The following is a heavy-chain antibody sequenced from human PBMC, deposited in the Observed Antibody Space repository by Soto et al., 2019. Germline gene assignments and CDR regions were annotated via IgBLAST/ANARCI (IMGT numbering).Heavy chain of an antibody. CDR2: FDPVDGET. V-gene: IGHV1-24*01. CDR1: GHTLAELS. Sequence: QVQLLQSGAEVKKPGASVKVSCKVSGHTLAELSMHWVRQAPGKGLEWMGGFDPVDGETVYAQKFRGRVTMTEDTSTDTAFMELRSPRADDAAVYYCAIPVFSQLRGMDVWGQGTTVTVS. D-gene: IGHD1-1*01. J-gene: IGHJ6*02. CDR3: AIPVFSQLRGMDV.